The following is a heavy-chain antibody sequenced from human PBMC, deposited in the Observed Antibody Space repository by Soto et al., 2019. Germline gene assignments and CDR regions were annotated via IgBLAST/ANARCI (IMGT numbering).Heavy chain of an antibody. CDR1: GFTFSSYA. J-gene: IGHJ4*02. Sequence: HPGGSLRLSCAASGFTFSSYAMHWVRQAPGKGLEWVAVISYDGSNKYYADSVKGRFTISRDNSKNTLYLQMNSLRAEDTAVYYCARGSREHRACRYWGQGTLVTVSS. CDR2: ISYDGSNK. CDR3: ARGSREHRACRY. D-gene: IGHD1-26*01. V-gene: IGHV3-30-3*01.